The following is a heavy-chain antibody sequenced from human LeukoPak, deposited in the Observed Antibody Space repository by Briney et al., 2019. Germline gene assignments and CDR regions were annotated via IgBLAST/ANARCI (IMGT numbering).Heavy chain of an antibody. J-gene: IGHJ4*02. CDR3: ARDRDYYDSSGPYDY. CDR2: ISYDGSNK. CDR1: GFTFSSYA. V-gene: IGHV3-30-3*01. Sequence: PGRSLRLSCSASGFTFSSYAMHWVRQAPGTGLEWVAVISYDGSNKYYADSVKGRFTISRDNSKNTLYLQMNSLRAEDTAVYYCARDRDYYDSSGPYDYWGQGTLVTVSS. D-gene: IGHD3-22*01.